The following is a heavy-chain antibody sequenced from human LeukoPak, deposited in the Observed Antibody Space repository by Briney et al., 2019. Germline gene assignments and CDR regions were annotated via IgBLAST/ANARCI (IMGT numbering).Heavy chain of an antibody. V-gene: IGHV1-2*06. CDR1: GYTFTGYY. J-gene: IGHJ5*02. CDR2: INPNSGGT. D-gene: IGHD3-10*01. CDR3: ASGLWFGELLSFS. Sequence: ASVKVSCKASGYTFTGYYMHWVRQAPGQGLEWMGRINPNSGGTNYAQKFQGRVTMTRDTSISTAYMELSRLRSDDTAVYYCASGLWFGELLSFSWGQGTLVTVSS.